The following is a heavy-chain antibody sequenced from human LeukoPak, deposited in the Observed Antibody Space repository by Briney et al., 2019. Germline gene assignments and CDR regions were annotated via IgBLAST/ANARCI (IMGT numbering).Heavy chain of an antibody. V-gene: IGHV4-39*07. J-gene: IGHJ4*02. D-gene: IGHD3-16*02. CDR2: IYHSGST. CDR3: ASLFTFGGVIVYFDY. Sequence: SETLSLTCTVSGGSISSGSYYWSWIRQPAGKGLEWTGSIYHSGSTYYNPSLKSRVTISVDTSKNQFSLKLSSVTAADTAVYYCASLFTFGGVIVYFDYWGQGTLVTVSS. CDR1: GGSISSGSYY.